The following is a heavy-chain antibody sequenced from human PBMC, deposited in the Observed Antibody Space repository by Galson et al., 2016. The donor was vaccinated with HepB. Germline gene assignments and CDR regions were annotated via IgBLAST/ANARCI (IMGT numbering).Heavy chain of an antibody. Sequence: SLRLSCAASGFTFSDFGLHWVRQAPGKGLEWVAVIWFNGGNKYYGDSVKGRFTISRDNSRNTLYLHMDSIRAEDTAIYYCVRGGHSLIGGSFLDFWGQGTLVTVAS. D-gene: IGHD2-15*01. J-gene: IGHJ4*02. V-gene: IGHV3-33*01. CDR2: IWFNGGNK. CDR3: VRGGHSLIGGSFLDF. CDR1: GFTFSDFG.